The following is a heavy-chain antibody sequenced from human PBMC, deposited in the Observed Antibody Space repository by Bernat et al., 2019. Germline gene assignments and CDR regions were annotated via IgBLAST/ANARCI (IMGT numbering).Heavy chain of an antibody. CDR3: ARQISPTGYSSSWSVDY. V-gene: IGHV4-39*01. CDR2: VHHSGST. CDR1: GDPISSGDYF. Sequence: QLQLQESGPGLVKPSETLSLTCTVSGDPISSGDYFWGWIRQPPGKGLEGIAEVHHSGSTYYNPSLKSRVTISADTSKNQLSLKLSSVTAADTAVYYCARQISPTGYSSSWSVDYWGQGTLVTVSS. J-gene: IGHJ4*02. D-gene: IGHD6-13*01.